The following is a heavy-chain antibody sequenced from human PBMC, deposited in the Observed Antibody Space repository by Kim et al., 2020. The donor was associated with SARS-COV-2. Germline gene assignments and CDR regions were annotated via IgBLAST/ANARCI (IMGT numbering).Heavy chain of an antibody. CDR1: GFTFSNAW. V-gene: IGHV3-15*01. D-gene: IGHD1-26*01. CDR3: TTDSGSYNYYYYGMDV. CDR2: IKSKTDGGTT. J-gene: IGHJ6*02. Sequence: GGSLRLSCAASGFTFSNAWMSWVRQAPGKGLEWVGRIKSKTDGGTTDYAAPVKGRFTISRDDSKNTLYLQMNSLKTEDTAVYYCTTDSGSYNYYYYGMDVWGQGTTVTVSS.